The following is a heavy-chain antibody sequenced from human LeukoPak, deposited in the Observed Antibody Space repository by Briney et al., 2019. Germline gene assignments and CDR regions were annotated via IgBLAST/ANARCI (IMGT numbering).Heavy chain of an antibody. V-gene: IGHV1-69*04. CDR1: GGTFSSYT. Sequence: ASVKVSCKASGGTFSSYTVSWVRQAPGQGLEWMGRIIPILGIANYAQKFQGRVTITADKSTSTAYMELSSLRSEDTAVYYCAREDYGGSYFDYWGQGTLVTVSS. CDR3: AREDYGGSYFDY. CDR2: IIPILGIA. D-gene: IGHD4-23*01. J-gene: IGHJ4*02.